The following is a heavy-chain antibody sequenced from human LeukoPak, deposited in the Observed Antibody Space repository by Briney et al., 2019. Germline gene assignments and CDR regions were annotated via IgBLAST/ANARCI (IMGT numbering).Heavy chain of an antibody. CDR1: GFTFSNYW. V-gene: IGHV3-7*01. CDR2: IKHDGSEK. CDR3: ARDVRAYSTSSSAFDI. D-gene: IGHD6-6*01. Sequence: GGSLRLSCAASGFTFSNYWMNWVRQAPGKGLEWVANIKHDGSEKYYVDSVKGRFTISRDNAKNSLFLQMNSLRDEDTAVYYCARDVRAYSTSSSAFDIWGQGTMVTVSS. J-gene: IGHJ3*02.